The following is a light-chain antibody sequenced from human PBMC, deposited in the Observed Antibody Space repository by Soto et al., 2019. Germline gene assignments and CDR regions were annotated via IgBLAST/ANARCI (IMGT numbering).Light chain of an antibody. V-gene: IGKV3-15*01. J-gene: IGKJ1*01. CDR2: GVS. CDR1: QSVSSN. Sequence: DILMTQSPATLSVSPGERATLSCRASQSVSSNLAWYQQKPGQAPRLLIYGVSTRATDIPARFSGSGSGTEFTLTISSLQSEDFAVYYCQQYNNWPPTWTCGQGTKVDI. CDR3: QQYNNWPPTWT.